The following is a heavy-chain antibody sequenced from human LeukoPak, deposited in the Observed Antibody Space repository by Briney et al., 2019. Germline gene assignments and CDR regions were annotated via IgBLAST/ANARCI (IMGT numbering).Heavy chain of an antibody. Sequence: SETLSLTCAVYGGSFSGYYWSWIRQPPGKGLEWIGEINHSGSTNYNPSLKSRVTISVDTSKNQFSLKLRSVTAADTAVYYCARETGYCSGGSCYSSWFDPWGQGTLVTVSS. J-gene: IGHJ5*02. V-gene: IGHV4-34*01. CDR3: ARETGYCSGGSCYSSWFDP. CDR1: GGSFSGYY. D-gene: IGHD2-15*01. CDR2: INHSGST.